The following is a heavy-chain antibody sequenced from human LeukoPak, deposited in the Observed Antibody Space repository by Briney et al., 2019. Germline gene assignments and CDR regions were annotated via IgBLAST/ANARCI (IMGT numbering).Heavy chain of an antibody. Sequence: GGSLRLSCAASGFTFSSYEMNWVRQAPGKGLEWVSYISSSGSTIYYADSVKGRFTISRDNAKNSLYLQMNSLRAEDTAVYYCARDSSAEYCSGGSCYSGVGTFDYWGQGTLVTVSS. CDR2: ISSSGSTI. CDR3: ARDSSAEYCSGGSCYSGVGTFDY. J-gene: IGHJ4*02. V-gene: IGHV3-48*03. CDR1: GFTFSSYE. D-gene: IGHD2-15*01.